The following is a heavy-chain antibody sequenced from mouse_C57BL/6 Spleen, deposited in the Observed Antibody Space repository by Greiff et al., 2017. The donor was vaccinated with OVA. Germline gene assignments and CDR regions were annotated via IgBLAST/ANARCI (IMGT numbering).Heavy chain of an antibody. CDR3: ARDGYYDYDERFAY. Sequence: VQLQQPWTELVKPGASVKLSCKASGYTFTSYWMHWVKQRPGQGLEWIGNINPSNGGTNYNEKFKSKATLTVDKSSSTAYMQLSSLTSEDSAVYYCARDGYYDYDERFAYWGQGTLVTVSA. D-gene: IGHD2-4*01. CDR1: GYTFTSYW. J-gene: IGHJ3*01. CDR2: INPSNGGT. V-gene: IGHV1-53*01.